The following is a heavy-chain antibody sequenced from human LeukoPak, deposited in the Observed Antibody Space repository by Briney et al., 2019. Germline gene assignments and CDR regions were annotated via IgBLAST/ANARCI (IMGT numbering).Heavy chain of an antibody. CDR1: GFTFSSYG. J-gene: IGHJ6*02. V-gene: IGHV3-33*01. D-gene: IGHD3-16*01. Sequence: GGSLRLSCAASGFTFSSYGMHWVRQAPGKGLEWVAVIWYDGSNKYYADSVKGRFTISRDNSKNTLYLQMNSLRAEDTAVYYCARDPRFGYYGMDVWGQGTTVTVSS. CDR3: ARDPRFGYYGMDV. CDR2: IWYDGSNK.